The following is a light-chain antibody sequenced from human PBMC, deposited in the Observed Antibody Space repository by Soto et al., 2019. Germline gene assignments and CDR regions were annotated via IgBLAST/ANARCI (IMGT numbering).Light chain of an antibody. CDR3: QQLNTYPIT. CDR2: AAS. V-gene: IGKV1-9*01. J-gene: IGKJ5*01. CDR1: QGISSY. Sequence: DIQLTQSPSFLSASVGDRVTITCRASQGISSYLVWYQQRPGKAPKLLIYAASTLQSRVPSRFSGSGSGTEFTLTTSSLQPDDFATYYCQQLNTYPITFGLGTRLEIK.